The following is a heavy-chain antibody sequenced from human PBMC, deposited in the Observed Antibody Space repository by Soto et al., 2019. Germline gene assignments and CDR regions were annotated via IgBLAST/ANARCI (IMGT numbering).Heavy chain of an antibody. V-gene: IGHV3-30-3*01. D-gene: IGHD2-15*01. CDR1: GFTFSSYA. Sequence: GGSLRLSCAASGFTFSSYAMHWVRQAPGKGLEWVAVISYDGSNKYYADSVKGRFTISRDNSKNTLYLQMNSLRAEDTAVYYCARDRCGGSCYSLSYGMDVWGQGTTVTVSS. J-gene: IGHJ6*02. CDR2: ISYDGSNK. CDR3: ARDRCGGSCYSLSYGMDV.